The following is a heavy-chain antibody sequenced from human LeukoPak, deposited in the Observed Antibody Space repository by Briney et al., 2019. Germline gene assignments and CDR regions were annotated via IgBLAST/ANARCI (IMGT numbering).Heavy chain of an antibody. CDR1: GGSISSYY. J-gene: IGHJ4*02. CDR2: IYYSGST. D-gene: IGHD3-10*01. Sequence: PSETLSLTCTVSGGSISSYYWSWIRQPPGKGLEWIGYIYYSGSTNYNPSLKSRVTISVDTSKNQFSLKLSSVTAADTAVYYCAREVSYGSGSFADYWGQGTLVTVSS. CDR3: AREVSYGSGSFADY. V-gene: IGHV4-59*01.